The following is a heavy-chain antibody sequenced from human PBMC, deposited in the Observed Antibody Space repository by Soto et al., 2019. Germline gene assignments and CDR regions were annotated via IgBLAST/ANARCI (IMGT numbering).Heavy chain of an antibody. J-gene: IGHJ4*02. D-gene: IGHD6-13*01. CDR2: INHRGSA. V-gene: IGHV4-4*02. CDR1: GASVRSTYL. CDR3: ARYNAASGTYYFDF. Sequence: SETLSLTCAVSGASVRSTYLWSWVRQPPGKGPEWIGEINHRGSANYNPSLKSRVTISVDISKSQFSLRLTSVTAADTAVYYCARYNAASGTYYFDFWGQGALVTVSS.